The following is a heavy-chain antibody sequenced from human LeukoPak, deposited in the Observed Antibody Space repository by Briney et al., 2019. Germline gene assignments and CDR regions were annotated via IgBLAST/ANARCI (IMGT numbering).Heavy chain of an antibody. CDR2: INPSGGST. CDR1: GYTFTSYF. J-gene: IGHJ5*02. CDR3: ARSKFYNWNYDFNWFDP. D-gene: IGHD1-7*01. Sequence: ASVKVSCKASGYTFTSYFIHWVRQAPGQGLEWMGIINPSGGSTGYPQKFQGRVTMTRDTSTSTVYMELSSLRSEDAAVYYCARSKFYNWNYDFNWFDPWGQGTLVTVSS. V-gene: IGHV1-46*01.